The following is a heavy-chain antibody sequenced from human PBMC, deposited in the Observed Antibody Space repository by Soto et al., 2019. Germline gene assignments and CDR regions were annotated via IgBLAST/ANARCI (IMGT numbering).Heavy chain of an antibody. D-gene: IGHD6-25*01. CDR1: GFTFSSYA. J-gene: IGHJ6*02. CDR2: ISYDGSNK. CDR3: ARGQRTRGYYYGMDV. Sequence: SLRLSCAASGFTFSSYAMHWVRQAPGKGLEWVAVISYDGSNKYYADSVKGRFTISRDNSKNTLYLQMNSLRAEDTAVYYCARGQRTRGYYYGMDVWGQGTTVTVSS. V-gene: IGHV3-30-3*01.